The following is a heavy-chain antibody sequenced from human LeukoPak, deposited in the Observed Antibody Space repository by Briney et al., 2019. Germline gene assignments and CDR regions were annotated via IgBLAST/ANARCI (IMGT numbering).Heavy chain of an antibody. D-gene: IGHD5-24*01. V-gene: IGHV3-21*01. CDR3: AREGLEMATIHGDAFDI. Sequence: GGSLRLPCAASGFPLSSYSMNWVRQPPGKRLEGVSSISSSSSDIYYADSVKDRFTISRDNAKNSLYLQMNSLRAEDTALYNCAREGLEMATIHGDAFDIWGQGTMVTVSS. J-gene: IGHJ3*02. CDR1: GFPLSSYS. CDR2: ISSSSSDI.